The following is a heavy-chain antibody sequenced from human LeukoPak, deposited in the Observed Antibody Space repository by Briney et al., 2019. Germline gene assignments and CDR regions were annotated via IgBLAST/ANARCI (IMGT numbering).Heavy chain of an antibody. CDR3: ARVEKYYDFWSGYYPPGWFDP. J-gene: IGHJ5*02. D-gene: IGHD3-3*01. V-gene: IGHV3-7*03. CDR1: GFTFSRHW. Sequence: PGGSLRLSCAASGFTFSRHWMYWVRQAPGKGLEWVANIKQDGSAKPYVDSVKGRFTISRDNAKNSLFLQMNSLRAEDTAVYYCARVEKYYDFWSGYYPPGWFDPWGQGTLVTVSS. CDR2: IKQDGSAK.